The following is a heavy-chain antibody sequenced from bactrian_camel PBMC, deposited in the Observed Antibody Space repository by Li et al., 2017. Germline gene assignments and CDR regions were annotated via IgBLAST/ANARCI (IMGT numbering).Heavy chain of an antibody. CDR2: IYTSGERT. Sequence: HVQLVESGGNLVQPGGSLRLSCAGSGFTFNKYYMTWVRQSPGEGLQWVSTIYTSGERTAYADSVKGRFTISVDNAENTVFLQMNNLKPADTAEYYCAADLPDRLTVEWGQGTQVTVS. J-gene: IGHJ4*01. CDR3: AADLPDRLTVE. D-gene: IGHD3*01. CDR1: GFTFNKYY. V-gene: IGHV3-2*01.